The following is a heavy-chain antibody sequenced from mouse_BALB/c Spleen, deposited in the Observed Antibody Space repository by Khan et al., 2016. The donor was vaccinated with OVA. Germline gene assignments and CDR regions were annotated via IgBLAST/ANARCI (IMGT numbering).Heavy chain of an antibody. CDR3: ARENYYGSSHYAMDY. CDR2: ISPGSGTP. Sequence: DLVKPGASVKLSCKASGYTFTSYWINWIKQRPGQGLEWIGRISPGSGTPYYNEMFKGKATLTVDTSSSTAYIQLSSLSSEDSAVDFCARENYYGSSHYAMDYWGQGTSVTGSS. D-gene: IGHD1-1*01. CDR1: GYTFTSYW. J-gene: IGHJ4*01. V-gene: IGHV1S41*01.